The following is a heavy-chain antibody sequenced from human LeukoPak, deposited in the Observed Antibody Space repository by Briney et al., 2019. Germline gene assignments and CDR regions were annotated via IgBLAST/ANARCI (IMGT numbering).Heavy chain of an antibody. CDR1: GFTFRSYA. Sequence: GGALTLSCAASGFTFRSYAITWVRQAPDKGLEWVSAISGSYGSTYYADSVKGRFTISRDDSQNTLYLQMNSLSAEDTAVYYCAKVETSGGANCYALDYWGQGTLVTVSS. V-gene: IGHV3-23*01. D-gene: IGHD2-2*01. J-gene: IGHJ4*02. CDR2: ISGSYGST. CDR3: AKVETSGGANCYALDY.